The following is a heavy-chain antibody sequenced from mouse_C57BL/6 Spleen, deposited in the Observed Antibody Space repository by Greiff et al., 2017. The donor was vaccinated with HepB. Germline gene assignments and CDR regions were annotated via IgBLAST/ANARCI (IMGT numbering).Heavy chain of an antibody. D-gene: IGHD1-1*01. CDR3: ARDAGTTVVRPLVAY. Sequence: EVKVVESGGGLVQSGRSLRLSCATSGFTFSDFYMEWVRQAPGKGLEWIAASRNKANDYTTEYSASVKGRFIVSRDTSQSILYLQMNALRAEDTAIYYCARDAGTTVVRPLVAYWGQGTLVTVSA. CDR1: GFTFSDFY. CDR2: SRNKANDYTT. V-gene: IGHV7-1*01. J-gene: IGHJ3*01.